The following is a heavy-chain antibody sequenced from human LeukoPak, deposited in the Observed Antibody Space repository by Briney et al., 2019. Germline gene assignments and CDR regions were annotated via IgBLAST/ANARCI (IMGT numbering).Heavy chain of an antibody. V-gene: IGHV3-21*01. J-gene: IGHJ4*02. Sequence: GGSLRLSCAASGFTFSSYSMNWVRQAPGKGLGRVSSISSSSSYIYYADSVKGRFTISRDNAKNSLYLQMNSLRAEDTAVYYCARDSYNSKDYWGQGTLVTVSS. CDR2: ISSSSSYI. D-gene: IGHD1-1*01. CDR3: ARDSYNSKDY. CDR1: GFTFSSYS.